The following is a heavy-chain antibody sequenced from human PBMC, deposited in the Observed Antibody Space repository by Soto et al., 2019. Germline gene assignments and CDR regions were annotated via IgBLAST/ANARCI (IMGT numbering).Heavy chain of an antibody. D-gene: IGHD3-3*01. CDR3: ASARSGYYPSTF. Sequence: QVQLEQSGAEVKKPGSSVKVSCKASGGTFSSSAISWVRQAPGQGLEWLGGTIPISRSPSYAQKFQGRVTITADESTSTAYMELSSLRSEDTAVYYCASARSGYYPSTFWGQGTPVTVSS. J-gene: IGHJ4*02. V-gene: IGHV1-69*01. CDR1: GGTFSSSA. CDR2: TIPISRSP.